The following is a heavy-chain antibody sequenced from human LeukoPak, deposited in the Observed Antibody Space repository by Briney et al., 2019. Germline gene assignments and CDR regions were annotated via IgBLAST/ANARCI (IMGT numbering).Heavy chain of an antibody. CDR2: ISGGGGST. Sequence: PGGSLRLSCAASGFTFNTYTMNWVRQVPGKGLEWVSTISGGGGSTYYADSVKGRFTISRDNSKNTLYLQVNSLRAEDTAVYYCAKGGKWDVTPFDYWGQGTLVTVSS. D-gene: IGHD1-26*01. V-gene: IGHV3-23*01. J-gene: IGHJ4*02. CDR1: GFTFNTYT. CDR3: AKGGKWDVTPFDY.